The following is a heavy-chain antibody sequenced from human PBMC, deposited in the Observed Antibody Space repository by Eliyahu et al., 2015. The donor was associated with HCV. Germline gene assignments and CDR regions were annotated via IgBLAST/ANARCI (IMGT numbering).Heavy chain of an antibody. D-gene: IGHD3-10*01. Sequence: EVQLVESGGGLVKPGGSLRLSCAASGFTFSNAWMXWVRQAPGKGLEWVGRIKSKTDGGTTDYAAPVKGRFTISRDDSKNTLYLQMNSLKTEDTAVYYCTTGSTRLLWFGDEVTVDYWGQGTLVTVSS. J-gene: IGHJ4*02. CDR1: GFTFSNAW. V-gene: IGHV3-15*01. CDR3: TTGSTRLLWFGDEVTVDY. CDR2: IKSKTDGGTT.